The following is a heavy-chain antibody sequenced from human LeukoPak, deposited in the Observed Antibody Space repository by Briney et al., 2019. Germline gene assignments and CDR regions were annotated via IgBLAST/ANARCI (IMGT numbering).Heavy chain of an antibody. V-gene: IGHV5-51*01. D-gene: IGHD1-26*01. J-gene: IGHJ5*02. CDR2: IYPGDSDT. Sequence: GESLKISCKGARDSFTGYWIGWVRQMPGKGLEWMGIIYPGDSDTRYSPSFQGQVTISADKSISTAYLHWSSLKASDTAVYYCARAARGSWFDPWGQGTLATVSS. CDR3: ARAARGSWFDP. CDR1: RDSFTGYW.